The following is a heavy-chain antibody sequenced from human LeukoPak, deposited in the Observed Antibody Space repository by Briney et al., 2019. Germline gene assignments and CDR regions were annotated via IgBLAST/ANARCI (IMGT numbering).Heavy chain of an antibody. CDR1: GFTFSNYA. CDR3: AKDRRGCSSTSCYYRFDY. D-gene: IGHD2-2*01. J-gene: IGHJ4*02. Sequence: PGGSLRLSCAASGFTFSNYAMSWVRQAPGKGLEWVSAISDSGGSTYYADSVKGRLTISRDNSKNKVYLQMNSLRAEDTAVYYCAKDRRGCSSTSCYYRFDYWGQGTLVTVSS. CDR2: ISDSGGST. V-gene: IGHV3-23*01.